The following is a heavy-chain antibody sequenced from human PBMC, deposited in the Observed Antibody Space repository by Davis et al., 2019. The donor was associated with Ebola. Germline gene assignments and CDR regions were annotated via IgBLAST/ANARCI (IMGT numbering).Heavy chain of an antibody. CDR2: INTNSGTT. D-gene: IGHD2-8*01. J-gene: IGHJ5*02. V-gene: IGHV1-2*06. Sequence: AASVKVSCKASGYIFTGYYIHWVRQAPGQGLEWMGRINTNSGTTNYAQKFRGRVTMTSDTSVNTVYLDLTWLTSDDSAIYYCARERFVWTDTWGQGTLVAVSS. CDR1: GYIFTGYY. CDR3: ARERFVWTDT.